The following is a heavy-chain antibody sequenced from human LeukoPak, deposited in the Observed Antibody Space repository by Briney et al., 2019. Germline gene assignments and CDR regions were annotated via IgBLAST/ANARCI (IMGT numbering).Heavy chain of an antibody. D-gene: IGHD2-2*01. V-gene: IGHV1-69*05. CDR2: IIPIFGTA. Sequence: SVKVSCKASGGTFSSYAISWVRRAPGQGLEWMGGIIPIFGTANYAQKFQGRVTITTDESTSTAYMELSSLRSEDTAVYYCARDPGYCSSTSCTQRFDPWGQGTLVTVSS. J-gene: IGHJ5*02. CDR3: ARDPGYCSSTSCTQRFDP. CDR1: GGTFSSYA.